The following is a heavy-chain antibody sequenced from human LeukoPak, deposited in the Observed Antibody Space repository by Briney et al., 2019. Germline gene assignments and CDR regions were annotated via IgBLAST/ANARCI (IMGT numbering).Heavy chain of an antibody. CDR2: ISYDGSNK. V-gene: IGHV3-30*01. J-gene: IGHJ4*02. D-gene: IGHD6-13*01. Sequence: PGGSLRLSCAASGFTFSSYAMHWVRQAPGKGLEWVAVISYDGSNKYYADSVKGRFTISRDNSKNTLYLQMNSLRAEDTAVYYCARDRRSIAAADYYFDYWGQGTLVTVSS. CDR3: ARDRRSIAAADYYFDY. CDR1: GFTFSSYA.